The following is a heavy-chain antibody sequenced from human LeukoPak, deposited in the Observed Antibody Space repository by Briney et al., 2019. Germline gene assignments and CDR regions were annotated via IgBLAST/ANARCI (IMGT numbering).Heavy chain of an antibody. D-gene: IGHD6-6*01. CDR3: ARGVKYSSSSDAFDI. J-gene: IGHJ3*02. Sequence: SETLSLTCTVSGGSISSYYWSWIRQPPGKGLEWIGYIYYSGSTNYNPSLKSRVTISVDKSKNQFSLKLSSVTAADTAVYYCARGVKYSSSSDAFDIWGQGTMVTVSS. CDR2: IYYSGST. V-gene: IGHV4-59*12. CDR1: GGSISSYY.